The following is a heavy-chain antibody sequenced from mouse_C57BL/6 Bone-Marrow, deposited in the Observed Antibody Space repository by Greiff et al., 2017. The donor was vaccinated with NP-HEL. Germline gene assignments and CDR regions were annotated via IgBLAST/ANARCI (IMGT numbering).Heavy chain of an antibody. V-gene: IGHV2-2*01. CDR2: IWSGGST. CDR1: GFSLTSYG. Sequence: VQLQESGPGLVQPSQSLSITCTVSGFSLTSYGVHWVRQSPGKGLEWLGVIWSGGSTDYNAAFISRLSISKDNSKSQVFFKMNSLQADDTAIYYCARKGLYYSKPSMTMDYWGQGTSVTVSS. D-gene: IGHD2-5*01. CDR3: ARKGLYYSKPSMTMDY. J-gene: IGHJ4*01.